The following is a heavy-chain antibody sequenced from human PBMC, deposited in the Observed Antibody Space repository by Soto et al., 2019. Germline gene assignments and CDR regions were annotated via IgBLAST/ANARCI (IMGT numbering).Heavy chain of an antibody. J-gene: IGHJ6*03. CDR2: VSYDGSKK. Sequence: QVQLVESGGGVVQPGRSLRLSCVGSGFSFSIYDKTWVRQAPGTGVEGVALVSYDGSKKYYGDSVRGRVTISRDNSKNTLYLQMDHLRPEDTAIYYCAKDLKPGSRWSLGGVEHCMDVWGRGTTVSVSS. V-gene: IGHV3-30*18. D-gene: IGHD3-16*01. CDR3: AKDLKPGSRWSLGGVEHCMDV. CDR1: GFSFSIYD.